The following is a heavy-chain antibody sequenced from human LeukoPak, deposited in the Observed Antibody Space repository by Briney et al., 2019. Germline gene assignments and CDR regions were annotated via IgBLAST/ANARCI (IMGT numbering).Heavy chain of an antibody. CDR1: GFSFSTYW. V-gene: IGHV3-7*01. J-gene: IGHJ4*02. CDR2: INKDGTEK. Sequence: SGGSLRLSCEASGFSFSTYWMSWVRQAPGKGLEWVANINKDGTEKYYVDSVEGRFTISRDNAKNSLYLQMNSLRAEDTAVYYCAKDLKLWGGYYDSSGYYDGANYWGQGTLVTVSS. D-gene: IGHD3-22*01. CDR3: AKDLKLWGGYYDSSGYYDGANY.